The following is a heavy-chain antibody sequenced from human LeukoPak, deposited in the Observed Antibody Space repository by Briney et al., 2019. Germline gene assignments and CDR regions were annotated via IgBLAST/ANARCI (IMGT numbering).Heavy chain of an antibody. CDR3: ARGSWFGANWFDP. CDR2: ISSSSSTI. D-gene: IGHD3-10*01. CDR1: GFTFSSYS. V-gene: IGHV3-48*01. Sequence: GGSLRLSCAASGFTFSSYSMNWVRQAPGKGLEWVSYISSSSSTIYYADSVKGRFTISRDNAKNSLYLQMNSLRAEDTAVYYCARGSWFGANWFDPWGQGTLVTVSS. J-gene: IGHJ5*02.